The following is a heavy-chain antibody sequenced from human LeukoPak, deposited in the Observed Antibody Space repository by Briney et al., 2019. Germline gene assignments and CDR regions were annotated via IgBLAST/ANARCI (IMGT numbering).Heavy chain of an antibody. CDR3: VKDLGPGSMATSPGFDY. CDR1: GFTFDDYA. J-gene: IGHJ4*02. Sequence: GGSLRLSCAASGFTFDDYAMHWVRQAPGKGLEWVSGISWNSGSIGYADSVKGRFTISRDNAKTSLYLQMNSLRAGDTALYYCVKDLGPGSMATSPGFDYWGQGTLVTVSS. V-gene: IGHV3-9*01. CDR2: ISWNSGSI. D-gene: IGHD5-24*01.